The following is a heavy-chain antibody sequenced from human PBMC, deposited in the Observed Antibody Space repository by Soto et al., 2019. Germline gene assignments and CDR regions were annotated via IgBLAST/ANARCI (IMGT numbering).Heavy chain of an antibody. CDR2: IKPDGGEK. Sequence: GGPLRLSCVASGFTFSGYWMSWVRQAPGKGLEWVANIKPDGGEKYYVDSVKGRFTISRDNAKNSLYLQMNSLRAEDTAVYYCARETSDYGGNSRFDYWGQGTLVTVSS. CDR3: ARETSDYGGNSRFDY. D-gene: IGHD4-17*01. CDR1: GFTFSGYW. J-gene: IGHJ4*02. V-gene: IGHV3-7*01.